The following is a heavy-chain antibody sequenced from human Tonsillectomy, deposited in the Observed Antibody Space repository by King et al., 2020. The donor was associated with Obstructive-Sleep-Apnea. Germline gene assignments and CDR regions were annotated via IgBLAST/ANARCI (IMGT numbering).Heavy chain of an antibody. D-gene: IGHD6-13*01. V-gene: IGHV3-73*01. CDR1: GFSFSCSA. CDR2: IRSNPNSYST. J-gene: IGHJ6*02. Sequence: VQLVESGVGLVQPGGSLKLSCAASGFSFSCSAVHWVRQASGKGLVWFGRIRSNPNSYSTVYSESVKVRFTIYSDESKNTAYLQMNSLKTEDTAVYYCTRRSEAAASGMDVWGQGTTVTVSS. CDR3: TRRSEAAASGMDV.